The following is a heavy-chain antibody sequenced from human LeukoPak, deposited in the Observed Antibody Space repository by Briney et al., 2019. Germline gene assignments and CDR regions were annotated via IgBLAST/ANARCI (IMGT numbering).Heavy chain of an antibody. D-gene: IGHD4-17*01. CDR1: GGSFSNYY. Sequence: SATLSLTCAVYGGSFSNYYLSWVRQPPGKGLEWIGEITHHGGTNYNPSLKSRVTISVDTSKNQFSLKLSSVAAADTAVYYCAPIFGDYSDFDSWGQGTLVTVSS. CDR2: ITHHGGT. CDR3: APIFGDYSDFDS. J-gene: IGHJ4*02. V-gene: IGHV4-34*01.